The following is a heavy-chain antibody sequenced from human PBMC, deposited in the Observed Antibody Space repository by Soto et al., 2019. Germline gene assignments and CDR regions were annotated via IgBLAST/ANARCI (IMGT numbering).Heavy chain of an antibody. D-gene: IGHD3-10*01. CDR1: GGTFSSYA. Sequence: QVQLVQSGAEVKKPGSSVKVSCKASGGTFSSYAISWVRQAPGQGLEWMGGIIPIFGTANYAQKFQGRVTITADESTSTAYMELSSLRSEDTAVYYCASGSSHYGSAYYYYGMDVWGQGTTVTVSS. J-gene: IGHJ6*02. CDR3: ASGSSHYGSAYYYYGMDV. CDR2: IIPIFGTA. V-gene: IGHV1-69*12.